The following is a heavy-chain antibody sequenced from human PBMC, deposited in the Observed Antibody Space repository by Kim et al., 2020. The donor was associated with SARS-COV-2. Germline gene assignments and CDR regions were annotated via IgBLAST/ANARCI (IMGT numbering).Heavy chain of an antibody. CDR1: GGTFNSYS. CDR3: ASFYNCNSHYYGVDV. Sequence: SVKVSCKASGGTFNSYSINWVRQAPGQGLEWMGRISPLLTITNYAQKFQGRVTITAVISTSTAYMELSSLTSEDSAVYFCASFYNCNSHYYGVDVWGQGTTVTVSS. J-gene: IGHJ6*02. D-gene: IGHD1-7*01. V-gene: IGHV1-69*02. CDR2: ISPLLTIT.